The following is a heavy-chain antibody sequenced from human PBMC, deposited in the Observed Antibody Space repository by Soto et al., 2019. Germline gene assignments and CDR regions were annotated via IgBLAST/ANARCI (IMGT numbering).Heavy chain of an antibody. J-gene: IGHJ6*02. Sequence: GGSLRLSCAASGFTFSSYGMHWVRQAPGKGLEWVAVISYDGSNKYYADSVKGRFTISRDNSKNTLYLQMNSLRAEDTAVYYCAKDYYDSSGYYPSHYYYYYGMDVWGQGTTVTVSS. V-gene: IGHV3-30*18. CDR3: AKDYYDSSGYYPSHYYYYYGMDV. CDR1: GFTFSSYG. CDR2: ISYDGSNK. D-gene: IGHD3-22*01.